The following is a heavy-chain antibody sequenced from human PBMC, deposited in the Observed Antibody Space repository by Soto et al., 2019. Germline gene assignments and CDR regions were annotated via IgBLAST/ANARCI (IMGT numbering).Heavy chain of an antibody. V-gene: IGHV3-30*03. Sequence: QVQLVESGGGVVQPGTSLILSCAGSGFTFSDYGMHWVRQAPGKGLEWVAVISYDESNKFYSDSVKGRFTISRDNSKNTVYLQMNSPRPEDTAVYYCALPYRSFLDVWGQGTTVTVS. CDR2: ISYDESNK. CDR3: ALPYRSFLDV. D-gene: IGHD6-6*01. J-gene: IGHJ6*02. CDR1: GFTFSDYG.